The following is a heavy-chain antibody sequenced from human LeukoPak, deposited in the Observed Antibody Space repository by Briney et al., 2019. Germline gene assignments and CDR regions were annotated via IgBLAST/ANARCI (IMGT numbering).Heavy chain of an antibody. D-gene: IGHD1-26*01. CDR3: ARGGSYLSAFDI. CDR1: GFTFSTYA. CDR2: ISLSGGST. V-gene: IGHV3-23*01. J-gene: IGHJ3*02. Sequence: GGSLRLSCATSGFTFSTYAMSWVRQAPGKGLEWVSAISLSGGSTYYADSVKGRFTISGDNSKNTLYLQMNSLRAEDTAVYYCARGGSYLSAFDIWGQGTMVTVSS.